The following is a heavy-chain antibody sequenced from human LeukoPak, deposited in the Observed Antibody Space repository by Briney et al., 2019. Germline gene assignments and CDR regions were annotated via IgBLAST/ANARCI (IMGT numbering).Heavy chain of an antibody. CDR1: GGSISSSSYY. CDR3: ARHVDDDYGDYDYYYYYYMDV. D-gene: IGHD4-17*01. Sequence: SETLSLTCTVSGGSISSSSYYWGWIRQPPGKGLEWIGSIYYSGSTYYNPSLKSRVTISVDTSKNQFSLKLSSVTAADTAVYYCARHVDDDYGDYDYYYYYYMDVWGKGTTVTISS. CDR2: IYYSGST. J-gene: IGHJ6*03. V-gene: IGHV4-39*01.